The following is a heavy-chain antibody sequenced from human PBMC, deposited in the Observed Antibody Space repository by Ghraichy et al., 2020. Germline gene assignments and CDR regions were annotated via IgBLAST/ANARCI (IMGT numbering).Heavy chain of an antibody. Sequence: SETLSLTCTVSGGSISSGGYYWSWIRQHPGKGLEWIGYIYYSGSTYYNPSLKSRVTISVDTSKNQFSLKLSSVTAADTAVYYCARGSGVQLWLGFDYWGQGTLVTVSS. CDR3: ARGSGVQLWLGFDY. J-gene: IGHJ4*02. CDR1: GGSISSGGYY. CDR2: IYYSGST. V-gene: IGHV4-31*03. D-gene: IGHD5-18*01.